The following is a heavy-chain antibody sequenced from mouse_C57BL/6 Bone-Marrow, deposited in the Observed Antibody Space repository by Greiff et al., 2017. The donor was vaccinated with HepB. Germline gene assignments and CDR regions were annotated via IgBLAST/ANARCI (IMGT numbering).Heavy chain of an antibody. V-gene: IGHV1-26*01. CDR3: ARRKDYYGSSPYAMDY. J-gene: IGHJ4*01. Sequence: EVQLQQSGPELVKPGASVKISCKASGYTFTDYYMNWVKQSHGKSLEWIGDINPNNGGTSYNQKFKGKATLTVDKSSSTAYMELRSLTSEDSAVYYCARRKDYYGSSPYAMDYWGQGTSVTVSS. CDR2: INPNNGGT. D-gene: IGHD1-1*01. CDR1: GYTFTDYY.